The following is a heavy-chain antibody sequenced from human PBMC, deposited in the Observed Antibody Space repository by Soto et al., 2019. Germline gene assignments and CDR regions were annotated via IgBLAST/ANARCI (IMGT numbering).Heavy chain of an antibody. J-gene: IGHJ4*02. D-gene: IGHD5-12*01. Sequence: PGESLKISCQGSGYTFTGHWISWVRQMPGKGPEWMGRIDPSDSYTDYSPTVQGHVTMSADKSINTAYLQWSSLQASDTAVYYCTRHTGYDSSLDYWGQGTLVTVSS. CDR1: GYTFTGHW. CDR3: TRHTGYDSSLDY. CDR2: IDPSDSYT. V-gene: IGHV5-10-1*01.